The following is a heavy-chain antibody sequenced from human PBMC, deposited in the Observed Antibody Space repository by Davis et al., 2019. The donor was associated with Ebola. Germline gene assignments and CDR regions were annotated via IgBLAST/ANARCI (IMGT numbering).Heavy chain of an antibody. CDR1: GYTFSSYG. CDR2: FSAHNGNI. Sequence: ASVKVSCKASGYTFSSYGFSWVRQAPGQGLEWMGWFSAHNGNIYYAQKFQGRVTITRDTSASTAYMELSSLRSDDTAVYYCARAQFPTTSDHWGQGTLVTVSS. D-gene: IGHD1-1*01. J-gene: IGHJ4*02. V-gene: IGHV1-18*01. CDR3: ARAQFPTTSDH.